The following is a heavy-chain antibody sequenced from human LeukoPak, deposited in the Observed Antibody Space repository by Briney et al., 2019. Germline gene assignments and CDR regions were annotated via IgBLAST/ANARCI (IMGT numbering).Heavy chain of an antibody. Sequence: GGSLRLSCAASGFTFSSYSMNWVRQAPGKGLEWVSYISSSSSTIYYADSVKGRFTISRDNAKNSLYLQMNSLRAEDTAVYYCAREAKVLRNYYYYMDVWGKGTTVTVSS. V-gene: IGHV3-48*01. CDR3: AREAKVLRNYYYYMDV. D-gene: IGHD2-15*01. CDR2: ISSSSSTI. CDR1: GFTFSSYS. J-gene: IGHJ6*03.